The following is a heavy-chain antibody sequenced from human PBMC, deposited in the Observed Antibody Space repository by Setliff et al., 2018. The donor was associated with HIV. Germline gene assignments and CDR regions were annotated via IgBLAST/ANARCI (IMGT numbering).Heavy chain of an antibody. Sequence: PSETLSLTCTVSGGSISSSSYYWGWIRQPPGKGLEWIGSIYYSGSTYYNPSLKSRVTISVDTSKNQFSLNVNSVTAADTAVYYCARQVTVVGYFETAAGSFNYWGPGTLVTVSS. CDR3: ARQVTVVGYFETAAGSFNY. CDR2: IYYSGST. J-gene: IGHJ4*02. CDR1: GGSISSSSYY. V-gene: IGHV4-39*01. D-gene: IGHD2-21*01.